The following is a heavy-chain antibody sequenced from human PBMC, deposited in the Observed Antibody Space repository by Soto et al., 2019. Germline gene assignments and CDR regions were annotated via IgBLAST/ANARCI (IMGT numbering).Heavy chain of an antibody. Sequence: LSLTCTVSGVSISSRNYYWSWIRQPPGKGLEWLGYIYYTGTTHYNPSVKSRVTISLDTSKDHFSLNLSSVTAADTAIYYCATVPHAYGTNWIDSWGQGTLVTVSS. CDR1: GVSISSRNYY. D-gene: IGHD1-7*01. J-gene: IGHJ5*01. CDR2: IYYTGTT. V-gene: IGHV4-30-4*01. CDR3: ATVPHAYGTNWIDS.